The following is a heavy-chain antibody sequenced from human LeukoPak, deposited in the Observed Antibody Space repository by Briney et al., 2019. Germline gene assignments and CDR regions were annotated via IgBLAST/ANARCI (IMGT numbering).Heavy chain of an antibody. CDR3: ARIRGDGSTFDY. D-gene: IGHD5-24*01. CDR2: IPQPGTEQ. CDR1: GFTFSSYC. Sequence: GGTLRLSCAASGFTFSSYCMSWVRQAPGKGLEWVANIPQPGTEQYYVDSVRGRFTISRDNAKDSLFLQMSSLRAEDTAVYYCARIRGDGSTFDYWGQGTLVTVSS. J-gene: IGHJ4*02. V-gene: IGHV3-7*04.